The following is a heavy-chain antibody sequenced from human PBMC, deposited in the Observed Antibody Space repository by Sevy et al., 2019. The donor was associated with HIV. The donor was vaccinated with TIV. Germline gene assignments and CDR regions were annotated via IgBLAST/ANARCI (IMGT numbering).Heavy chain of an antibody. J-gene: IGHJ4*02. Sequence: GGSLRLSCAASGLTFITYAMHWVRQAPGKGLEWVAVISYDGSNKYYADSVKGRFTISRDNSKNTLYLQMNSLRDEDTAVYYCVRDSREWSVSPRPPDYWGQGTLVTVSS. CDR2: ISYDGSNK. V-gene: IGHV3-30-3*01. D-gene: IGHD3-3*01. CDR3: VRDSREWSVSPRPPDY. CDR1: GLTFITYA.